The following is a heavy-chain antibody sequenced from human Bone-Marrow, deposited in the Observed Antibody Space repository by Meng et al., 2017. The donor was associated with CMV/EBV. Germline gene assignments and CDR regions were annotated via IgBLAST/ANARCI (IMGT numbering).Heavy chain of an antibody. D-gene: IGHD4-23*01. V-gene: IGHV3-66*02. CDR1: GFTVSTNY. CDR2: IYSGGTT. Sequence: ESLELYCNASGFTVSTNYMSWVRQAPGKGLEWVSVIYSGGTTYYADSVKGRFTISRDNSKNTLYFQMNNLRPEDTDVYYCARALYGSNKWYFDLWGRGTLVTVSS. CDR3: ARALYGSNKWYFDL. J-gene: IGHJ2*01.